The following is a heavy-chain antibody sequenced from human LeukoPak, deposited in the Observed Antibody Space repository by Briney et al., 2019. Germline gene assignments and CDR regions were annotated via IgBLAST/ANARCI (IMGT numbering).Heavy chain of an antibody. J-gene: IGHJ4*02. CDR3: ARVGYSSGWYFDY. D-gene: IGHD6-19*01. CDR2: IWYDGSNK. Sequence: GRSLRLSCAASGFTFSSYGMHWVRQAPGKGLEWVAVIWYDGSNKYYADSVKGRFTISRDNSKNTLYLQMNSLRAEDTAVYYCARVGYSSGWYFDYWGQGTLVTVSS. CDR1: GFTFSSYG. V-gene: IGHV3-33*01.